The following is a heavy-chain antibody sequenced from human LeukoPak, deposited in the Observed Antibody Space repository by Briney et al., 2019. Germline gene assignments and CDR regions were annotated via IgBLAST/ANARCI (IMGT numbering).Heavy chain of an antibody. Sequence: GGSLRLSCAASGFTFSSYAMSWVRQAPGKGLEWVSAISGSGGSTFYADSVKGRFTISRDNSKNTLDLQMNSLRAEDTAVYYCAKGPSSGWYYFAYWGQGTLVTVSS. V-gene: IGHV3-23*01. CDR2: ISGSGGST. CDR1: GFTFSSYA. J-gene: IGHJ4*02. D-gene: IGHD6-19*01. CDR3: AKGPSSGWYYFAY.